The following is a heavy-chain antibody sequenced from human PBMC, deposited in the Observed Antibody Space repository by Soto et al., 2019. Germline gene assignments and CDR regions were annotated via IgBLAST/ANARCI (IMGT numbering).Heavy chain of an antibody. CDR2: IYYSGST. CDR3: ARHPDCSSTSCMSSYYYMDV. CDR1: GGSISSGSYY. V-gene: IGHV4-39*01. D-gene: IGHD2-2*01. Sequence: PSQALPLPCTVSGGSISSGSYYWGWIRQPQGKGLEWIGSIYYSGSTYYNPSLKSRVTISVDTSKNQFSLKLSSVTAADTAVYYCARHPDCSSTSCMSSYYYMDVWGKGTTVTVSS. J-gene: IGHJ6*03.